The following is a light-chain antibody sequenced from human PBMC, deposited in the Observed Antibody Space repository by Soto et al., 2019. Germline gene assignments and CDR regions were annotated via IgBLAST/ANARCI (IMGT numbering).Light chain of an antibody. V-gene: IGKV3-15*01. CDR1: ESVSSN. CDR2: GAS. J-gene: IGKJ5*01. Sequence: EVVMTQSPATLSVSPVERATLSCRASESVSSNLAWYQQRPGQAPRLVIYGASTRATGIPARFSGGGSGTEFTLTISSLQSEDFAVYYCQQYNSWPPITFGQGTRLEI. CDR3: QQYNSWPPIT.